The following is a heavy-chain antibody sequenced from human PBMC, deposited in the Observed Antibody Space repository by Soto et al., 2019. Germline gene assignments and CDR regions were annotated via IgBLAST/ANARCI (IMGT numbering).Heavy chain of an antibody. Sequence: SETLSLTCTVSGGSISSYYWSWIRQPPGKGLEWIGYIYYSGSTNYNPSLKSRVTISVDTSKNQFSLKLSSVTAADTAVSYCARAGSYYWFDPWGQGTLVTVSS. CDR3: ARAGSYYWFDP. V-gene: IGHV4-59*01. D-gene: IGHD1-26*01. J-gene: IGHJ5*02. CDR2: IYYSGST. CDR1: GGSISSYY.